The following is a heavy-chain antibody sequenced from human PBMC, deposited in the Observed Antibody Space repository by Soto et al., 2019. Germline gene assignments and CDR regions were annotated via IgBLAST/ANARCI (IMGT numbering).Heavy chain of an antibody. Sequence: QVTLKESGPTLVEPTQTLTLTCTFSGFSLSSSGVSVAWIRQPPETALQWLALIFWDDEKWYSPSLKNRLTITKDTSKNQVVLTMTKVDPVETGIYFCSQRIGVSVESGFNVWAQVTLVTVS. CDR1: GFSLSSSGVS. CDR3: SQRIGVSVESGFNV. V-gene: IGHV2-5*02. J-gene: IGHJ3*01. D-gene: IGHD3-9*01. CDR2: IFWDDEK.